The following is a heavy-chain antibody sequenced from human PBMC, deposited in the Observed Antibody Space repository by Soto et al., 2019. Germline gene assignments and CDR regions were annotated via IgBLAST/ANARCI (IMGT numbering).Heavy chain of an antibody. CDR3: AVYGSGLNP. V-gene: IGHV3-74*01. CDR1: GFTFSSYW. D-gene: IGHD3-10*01. Sequence: QPGGSLRLSCAASGFTFSSYWMHWVRQAPEKGLEWVSRIKNDGTITNYAGSVKGRFTNSRDNAKNKLYLQMNGLRAEDTAVYYCAVYGSGLNPWGQGTLVTVSS. J-gene: IGHJ5*02. CDR2: IKNDGTIT.